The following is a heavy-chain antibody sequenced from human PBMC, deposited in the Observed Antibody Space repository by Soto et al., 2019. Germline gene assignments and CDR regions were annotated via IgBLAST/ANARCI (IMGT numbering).Heavy chain of an antibody. V-gene: IGHV4-59*01. Sequence: SETLSLTCTVSGGSISSYYWSWIRQPPGKGLEWIGYIYYSGSTNYNPSLKSRVTISVDTSKNQFSLKLSSVTAAPPAVYYCARARASSRTFDYWGQGTLVTVS. CDR2: IYYSGST. J-gene: IGHJ4*02. CDR1: GGSISSYY. CDR3: ARARASSRTFDY. D-gene: IGHD6-6*01.